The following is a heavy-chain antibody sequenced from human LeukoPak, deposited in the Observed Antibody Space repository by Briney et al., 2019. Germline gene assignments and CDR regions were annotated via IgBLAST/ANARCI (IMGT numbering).Heavy chain of an antibody. CDR1: GGTFSDYA. V-gene: IGHV1-69*10. J-gene: IGHJ6*04. Sequence: GASVKVSCKASGGTFSDYALNWVRQAPGQGLEWMGVFIPVLGTANSTQNFQDRVTITADISTNTVYMELSSLRSGDTAVYFCAGIPVFGVVLHQEPVWGKGTTVTVSS. CDR2: FIPVLGTA. CDR3: AGIPVFGVVLHQEPV. D-gene: IGHD3-3*01.